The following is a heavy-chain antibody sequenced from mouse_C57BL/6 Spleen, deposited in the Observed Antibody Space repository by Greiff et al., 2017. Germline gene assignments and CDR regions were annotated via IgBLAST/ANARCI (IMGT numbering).Heavy chain of an antibody. CDR1: GYSITSGYY. Sequence: EVHLVESGPGLVKPSQSLSLTCSVTGYSITSGYYWNWIRQFPGNKLEWMGYISYDGSNNYNPSLKNRISITRDTSKNQFFLKLNSVTTEDTATYYCARDWDETYWGQGTLVPVSA. D-gene: IGHD4-1*01. CDR2: ISYDGSN. J-gene: IGHJ3*01. CDR3: ARDWDETY. V-gene: IGHV3-6*01.